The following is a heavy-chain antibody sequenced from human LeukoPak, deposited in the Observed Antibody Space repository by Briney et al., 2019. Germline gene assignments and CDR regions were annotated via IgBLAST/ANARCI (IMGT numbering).Heavy chain of an antibody. D-gene: IGHD5-18*01. CDR3: ARAQRGYSYGLYFDY. CDR2: IYYSWST. J-gene: IGHJ4*02. Sequence: TSETLSLTCTVSGGSISSYYWSWIRQPQGQGLEWIGNIYYSWSTNYNPSLKSRVTISVDTSKNQFSLKLSSVTAADTAVYYCARAQRGYSYGLYFDYWGQGTLVTVSS. V-gene: IGHV4-59*01. CDR1: GGSISSYY.